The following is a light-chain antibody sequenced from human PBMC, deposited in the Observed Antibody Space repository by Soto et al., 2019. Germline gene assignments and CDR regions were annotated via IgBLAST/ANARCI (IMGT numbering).Light chain of an antibody. CDR2: GAS. CDR3: QQYQSWPLT. V-gene: IGKV3-15*01. J-gene: IGKJ4*01. CDR1: QSVSSN. Sequence: EIVMTQSPATLSVSPGERATLSCRASQSVSSNLAWYQQKLGQDSRLLIYGASARATGIPARFSGSGSETEFTLTISSLQSEDFAVYYCQQYQSWPLTFGGGTKVEIK.